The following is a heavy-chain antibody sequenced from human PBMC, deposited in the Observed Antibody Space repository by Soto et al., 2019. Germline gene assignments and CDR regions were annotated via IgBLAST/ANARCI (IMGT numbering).Heavy chain of an antibody. J-gene: IGHJ6*02. V-gene: IGHV1-46*01. CDR2: INPSGGST. Sequence: QVQLVQSGAEVKKPGASVKVSCKASGYTFTSYYMHWVRQAPGQGLEWMGIINPSGGSTSYAQKFQGRVTMTRDTSTSTVYMELSSLRSEDTAVYYCARVYGDQGYYNYYGMDVWGQGTTVTVSS. D-gene: IGHD4-17*01. CDR1: GYTFTSYY. CDR3: ARVYGDQGYYNYYGMDV.